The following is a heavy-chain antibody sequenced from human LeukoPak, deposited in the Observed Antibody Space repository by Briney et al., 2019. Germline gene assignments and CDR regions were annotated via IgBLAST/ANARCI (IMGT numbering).Heavy chain of an antibody. J-gene: IGHJ4*02. Sequence: SETVSLTCAVYGGSFSGYYWSWIRQPPGKGLEWIGEINHSGSTNYNPSLKSRVTISVDTFKNQFSLKLSSVTAADTAVYYCARHGSSWYEKDYFDYWGQGTLVSVSS. V-gene: IGHV4-34*01. CDR1: GGSFSGYY. CDR2: INHSGST. D-gene: IGHD6-13*01. CDR3: ARHGSSWYEKDYFDY.